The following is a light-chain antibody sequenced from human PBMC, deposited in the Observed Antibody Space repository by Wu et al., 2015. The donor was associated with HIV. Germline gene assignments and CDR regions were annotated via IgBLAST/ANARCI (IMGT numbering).Light chain of an antibody. CDR1: QSVSTN. J-gene: IGKJ1*01. Sequence: EIVMTQSPATLSVSPGERATLSCRASQSVSTNLAWYQQKPGQAPKLLIYGASTRASVIPARFSGSGSGTEFTLTISSMQSEDFAVYYCQQYNNWRWTFGQGTKGGNQ. V-gene: IGKV3-15*01. CDR3: QQYNNWRWT. CDR2: GAS.